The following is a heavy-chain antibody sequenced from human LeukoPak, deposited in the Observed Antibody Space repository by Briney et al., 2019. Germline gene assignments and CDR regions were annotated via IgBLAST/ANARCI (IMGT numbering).Heavy chain of an antibody. CDR2: IKQDGSEK. J-gene: IGHJ4*02. CDR1: GFTLSNLW. V-gene: IGHV3-7*03. CDR3: ATSTAAAGTD. Sequence: GGSLRLSCAASGFTLSNLWMSWVRQAPGKGLKWVANIKQDGSEKYYVDSVKGRFTISRDNAQNSLYLQMNSLGAEDTAIYYCATSTAAAGTDWGQGTLVTVSS. D-gene: IGHD6-13*01.